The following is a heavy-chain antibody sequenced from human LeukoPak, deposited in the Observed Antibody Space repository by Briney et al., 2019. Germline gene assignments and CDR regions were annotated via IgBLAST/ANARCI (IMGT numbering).Heavy chain of an antibody. J-gene: IGHJ5*02. Sequence: PGGSLRLSCAASGFTFSSYAMHWVRQAPGKGLEYVSAISSNGGSTYYANSVKGRFTISRDNSKNTLYLQMGSLRAEAMAVYYCARSASMTTVTTGWFDPWGQGTLVTVSS. CDR1: GFTFSSYA. CDR3: ARSASMTTVTTGWFDP. CDR2: ISSNGGST. D-gene: IGHD4-17*01. V-gene: IGHV3-64*01.